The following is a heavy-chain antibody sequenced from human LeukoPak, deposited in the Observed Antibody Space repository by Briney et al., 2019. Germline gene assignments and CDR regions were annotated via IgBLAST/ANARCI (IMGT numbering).Heavy chain of an antibody. J-gene: IGHJ4*02. Sequence: PSETLSLTCTVSGGSISSYYWSWTRQPAGRGLEWIGRIYTSGSTNYNPSLKSRVTISVDKSKNQFSLKLSSVTAADTAVYYCARDSSGYYSLDYWGQGTLVTVSS. V-gene: IGHV4-4*07. CDR1: GGSISSYY. D-gene: IGHD3-22*01. CDR2: IYTSGST. CDR3: ARDSSGYYSLDY.